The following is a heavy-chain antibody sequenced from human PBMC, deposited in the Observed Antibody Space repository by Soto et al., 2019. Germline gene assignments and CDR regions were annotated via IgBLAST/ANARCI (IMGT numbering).Heavy chain of an antibody. CDR1: GFTFRNYD. J-gene: IGHJ6*02. Sequence: EVQLVESGGGLVQPGGSLRLSCEASGFTFRNYDMHRVRQGTGKGLEWVSGISAAGDPDYADSVEGRFTISRENAQNSFFLQMNSLRVGDTAVYYCARTDRHFYGLDVWGQGTTVIVSS. CDR3: ARTDRHFYGLDV. CDR2: ISAAGDP. V-gene: IGHV3-13*05.